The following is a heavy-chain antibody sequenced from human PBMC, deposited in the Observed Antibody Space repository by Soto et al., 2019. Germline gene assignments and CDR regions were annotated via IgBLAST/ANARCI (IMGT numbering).Heavy chain of an antibody. Sequence: QVQLQQWGAGLLKPSETLSLTCAVYGGSFSGYYWTWIRQPPGTGLEWIGEINHSGSTNYNPSHTSRVTISVDTSKNQFSLKLTSVTAADTAVYYCARDKITGLFDYWGQGTLVTVSS. J-gene: IGHJ4*02. D-gene: IGHD2-8*02. CDR3: ARDKITGLFDY. CDR2: INHSGST. V-gene: IGHV4-34*01. CDR1: GGSFSGYY.